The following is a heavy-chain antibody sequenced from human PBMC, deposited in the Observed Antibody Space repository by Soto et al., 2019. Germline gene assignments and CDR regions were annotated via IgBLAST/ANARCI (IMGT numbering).Heavy chain of an antibody. V-gene: IGHV3-23*01. D-gene: IGHD6-19*01. CDR2: ISGRGGST. CDR1: GFTFSSYA. J-gene: IGHJ4*02. CDR3: AKESLKTPVTGPVDC. Sequence: EVQLLESGGGLVQPGGSQRLSCTASGFTFSSYALSWVRQAPGKGLEWVSSISGRGGSTYYADSVKGRVTISRDNSKNTLYLKMSSLRAEDTAVYYCAKESLKTPVTGPVDCWGQGTVVTVSS.